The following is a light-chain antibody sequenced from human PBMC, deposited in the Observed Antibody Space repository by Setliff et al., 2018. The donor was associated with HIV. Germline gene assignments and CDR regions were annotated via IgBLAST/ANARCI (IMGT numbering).Light chain of an antibody. V-gene: IGLV1-44*01. CDR2: RNN. CDR1: SSNIGSNI. CDR3: ATWDDSLNGNV. J-gene: IGLJ1*01. Sequence: QSALTQPPSASETPGQRVTISCSGSSSNIGSNIVNWYQHLPGTAPKLLIYRNNQRPSGVPDRFSGSKSGTSASLAISGLQSEDEADYYCATWDDSLNGNVFGSGTKVTVL.